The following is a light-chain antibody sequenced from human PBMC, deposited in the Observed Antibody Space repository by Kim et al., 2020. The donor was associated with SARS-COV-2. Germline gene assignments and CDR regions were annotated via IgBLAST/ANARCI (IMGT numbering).Light chain of an antibody. CDR1: QSVRTN. CDR2: RAS. J-gene: IGKJ5*01. Sequence: EILMTQSPATLSVSPGERVTLSSRASQSVRTNLAWYQLKPGQAPRLLIYRASSRATGIPVRFSGSGSGTQFTLTISSLQSEDFAVYYCQQYDSWPPITFGQGTRLEIK. V-gene: IGKV3-15*01. CDR3: QQYDSWPPIT.